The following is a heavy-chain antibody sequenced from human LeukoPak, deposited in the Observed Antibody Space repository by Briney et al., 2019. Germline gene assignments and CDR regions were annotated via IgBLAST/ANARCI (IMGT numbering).Heavy chain of an antibody. D-gene: IGHD4-23*01. CDR1: GGSISSYY. J-gene: IGHJ4*02. CDR2: IYSSGST. Sequence: SETLSLTCIVSGGSISSYYGIWIRQPAGKGLEWIGHIYSSGSTNYNPSLKTRVTISVDTPRNQFSLKLNSVTAADPAVYYCATEPSGSHGGSGYAGGSFDYWGQGTLVTVSS. CDR3: ATEPSGSHGGSGYAGGSFDY. V-gene: IGHV4-4*07.